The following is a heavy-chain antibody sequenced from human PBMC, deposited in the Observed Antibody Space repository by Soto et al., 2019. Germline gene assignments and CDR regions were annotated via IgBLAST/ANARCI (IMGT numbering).Heavy chain of an antibody. J-gene: IGHJ6*02. V-gene: IGHV3-33*01. CDR1: GFTFSSYG. CDR3: ARDDGYYGSGSSSPSYYYYGMDV. Sequence: QVQLVESGGGVVQPGRSLRLSCAASGFTFSSYGMHWVRQAPGKGLEWVAVIWYDGSNKYYADSVKGRFTISRDNSKNTLDLQMNSLRAEDTAVYYCARDDGYYGSGSSSPSYYYYGMDVWGQGTTVTVSS. CDR2: IWYDGSNK. D-gene: IGHD3-10*01.